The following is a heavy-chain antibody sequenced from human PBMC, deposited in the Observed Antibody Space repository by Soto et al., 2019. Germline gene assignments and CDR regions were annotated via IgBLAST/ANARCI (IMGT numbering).Heavy chain of an antibody. CDR1: TDSFTAYF. CDR2: ISPSDDST. CDR3: GINKSEFVDL. Sequence: QVHLEQSGAEVRKPGASVRLSCRASTDSFTAYFIHWVRQAPGQGLEWMGMISPSDDSTSYAENFQGRVSMTRDTSTETVYMEVTSLRSEDTAVYYCGINKSEFVDLWGQGTTVFVSS. V-gene: IGHV1-46*03. J-gene: IGHJ6*02.